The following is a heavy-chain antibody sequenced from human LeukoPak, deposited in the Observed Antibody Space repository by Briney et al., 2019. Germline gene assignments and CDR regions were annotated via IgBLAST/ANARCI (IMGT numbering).Heavy chain of an antibody. D-gene: IGHD6-13*01. CDR1: GGSISSYY. Sequence: SEALSLTCTVSGGSISSYYWSWIRQPPGKGLEWIGYIYYSGTTNYNPSLESRVTISVDTSKNQFSLKLSSVTAADTAVYYCARGVYIAAAQYGYWGQGTLVTVSS. J-gene: IGHJ4*02. CDR3: ARGVYIAAAQYGY. V-gene: IGHV4-59*01. CDR2: IYYSGTT.